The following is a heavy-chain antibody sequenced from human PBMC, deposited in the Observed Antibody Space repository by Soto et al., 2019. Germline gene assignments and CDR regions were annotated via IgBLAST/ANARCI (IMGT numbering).Heavy chain of an antibody. Sequence: ASVKVSCKASGYTFTSYGISWVRQAPGQGLEWMGGIIPIFGNTNYAQKLQGRVTMTTDTSTSTAYMELRSLRSDDTAVYYCARDEYDYVWGSYRNIDYWGQGTLVTVSS. D-gene: IGHD3-16*02. CDR3: ARDEYDYVWGSYRNIDY. V-gene: IGHV1-18*04. CDR2: IIPIFGNT. CDR1: GYTFTSYG. J-gene: IGHJ4*02.